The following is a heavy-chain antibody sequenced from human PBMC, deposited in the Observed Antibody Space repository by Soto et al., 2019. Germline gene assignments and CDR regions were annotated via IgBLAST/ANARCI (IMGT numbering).Heavy chain of an antibody. J-gene: IGHJ4*02. CDR1: GFSLTTRGVG. Sequence: QITLRESGPTLVRPTQTLTLTCTFSGFSLTTRGVGVGWIRQPPGKALEWLAFIYWNADKRYTSSLNNRRTLTGESSETQVVLELTDMDPVDAATYYCVHRMLAGGQIDFWGRGTLVTVSS. V-gene: IGHV2-5*01. CDR2: IYWNADK. D-gene: IGHD3-10*02. CDR3: VHRMLAGGQIDF.